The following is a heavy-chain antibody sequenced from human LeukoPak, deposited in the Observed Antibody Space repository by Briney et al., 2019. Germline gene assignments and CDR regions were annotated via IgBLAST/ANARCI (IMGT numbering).Heavy chain of an antibody. CDR2: ISGSGGST. J-gene: IGHJ4*02. D-gene: IGHD3-3*01. V-gene: IGHV3-23*01. CDR1: GFTFSSYA. CDR3: AKVRGEYYDFWSGYYPGDY. Sequence: GGSLRLSCAASGFTFSSYAMSWVRQAPGKGLEWVSAISGSGGSTHYADSVKGRFTISRDNSKNTLYLQMNSLRAEDTAVYYCAKVRGEYYDFWSGYYPGDYWGQGTLVTVSS.